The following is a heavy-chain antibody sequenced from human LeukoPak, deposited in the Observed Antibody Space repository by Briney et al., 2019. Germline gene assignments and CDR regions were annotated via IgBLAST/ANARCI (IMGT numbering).Heavy chain of an antibody. CDR3: ARVYPYYDSSGYFDY. J-gene: IGHJ4*02. V-gene: IGHV1-2*02. D-gene: IGHD3-22*01. Sequence: GASVKVSCKASGYTFTGYYMHWVRQAPAQGLEGMGWINHNSSGTNYAQKFQGRVTMTRDTSISTAYMELSRLRSDDTAVYYCARVYPYYDSSGYFDYWGQGTLVTVSS. CDR2: INHNSSGT. CDR1: GYTFTGYY.